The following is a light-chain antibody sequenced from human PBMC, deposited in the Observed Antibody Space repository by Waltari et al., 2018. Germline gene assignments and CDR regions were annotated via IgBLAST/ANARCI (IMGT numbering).Light chain of an antibody. J-gene: IGKJ1*01. CDR1: QSLNTY. CDR3: QQSYSTPRT. CDR2: DVS. V-gene: IGKV1-39*01. Sequence: QITQSPPSLSASVGDTVTITCRASQSLNTYLNWYQQKPGKAPKLLIYDVSSLQSGVPSRFSGSVSGTDFTLTISSLQPEDFATYYCQQSYSTPRTFGHGTKVEI.